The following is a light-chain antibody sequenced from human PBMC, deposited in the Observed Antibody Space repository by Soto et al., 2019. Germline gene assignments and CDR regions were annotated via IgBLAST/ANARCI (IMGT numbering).Light chain of an antibody. J-gene: IGLJ1*01. CDR1: SSNIGSNY. V-gene: IGLV1-47*01. CDR2: RNN. Sequence: QPVLTQPPSASGTPGQRVTISCSGSSSNIGSNYVYWYQQLPGTAPKLLIYRNNQRPSGVPDRFSGSKSGTSASLAISGLRSDDEADYYCAAWDDSLSGLVFGTGTKLTVL. CDR3: AAWDDSLSGLV.